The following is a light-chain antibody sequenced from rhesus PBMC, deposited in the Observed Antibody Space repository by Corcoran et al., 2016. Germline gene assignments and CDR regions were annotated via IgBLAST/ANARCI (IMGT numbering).Light chain of an antibody. CDR3: QQYKSYPYS. J-gene: IGKJ2*01. Sequence: DIQLTQSPSSLSASVGDTVTITCLASQGIRSYLNWFQQKPGKAPKLLIYAATTLQSGVPSRVSGSGSGTDFTLTISSLQPEDFATYYCQQYKSYPYSFGQGTKVEIK. V-gene: IGKV1-28*02. CDR1: QGIRSY. CDR2: AAT.